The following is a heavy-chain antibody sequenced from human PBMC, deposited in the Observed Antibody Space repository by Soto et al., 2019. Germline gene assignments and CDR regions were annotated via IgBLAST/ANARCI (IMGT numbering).Heavy chain of an antibody. V-gene: IGHV4-31*03. J-gene: IGHJ6*03. D-gene: IGHD3-9*01. Sequence: SETLSLTCTVSGGSISSGGYYWSWIRQHPGKGLEWIGYIYYSGSTYYNPSLKSRVTISVDTSKNQFSLKLSSVTAADTAVYYCARVGYDILTGYYKSDYYYYMDVWGKGTTVTVSS. CDR1: GGSISSGGYY. CDR2: IYYSGST. CDR3: ARVGYDILTGYYKSDYYYYMDV.